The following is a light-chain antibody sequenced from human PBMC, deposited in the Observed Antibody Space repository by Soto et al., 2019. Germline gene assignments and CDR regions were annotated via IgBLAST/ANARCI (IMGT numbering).Light chain of an antibody. J-gene: IGKJ3*01. Sequence: PSTLSASVGDRVTITCRASQSISSWLAWYQQKPGKAPKLLIYDASSLESGVPSRFSGSGSGTEFTLTISSLQPDDFATYYCQQYNSYPLTFGPGTKVDIK. V-gene: IGKV1-5*01. CDR3: QQYNSYPLT. CDR1: QSISSW. CDR2: DAS.